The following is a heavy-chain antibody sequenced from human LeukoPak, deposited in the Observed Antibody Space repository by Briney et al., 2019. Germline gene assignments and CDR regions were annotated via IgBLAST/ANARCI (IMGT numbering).Heavy chain of an antibody. V-gene: IGHV4-34*01. CDR2: INHSGST. Sequence: SETLSLTCAVYGGSFSGYYWSWIRQPPGKGLEWIGEINHSGSTNYNPSLKSRVTISVDTSKNQFSLKLSSVTAADTAVYYCARARGYDYYYWGQGTLVTVSS. J-gene: IGHJ4*02. D-gene: IGHD5-12*01. CDR3: ARARGYDYYY. CDR1: GGSFSGYY.